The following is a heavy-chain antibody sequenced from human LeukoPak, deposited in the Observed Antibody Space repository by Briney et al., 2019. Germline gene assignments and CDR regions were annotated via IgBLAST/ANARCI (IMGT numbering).Heavy chain of an antibody. CDR2: INHSGAT. Sequence: PSETLSVTCAVSGGSFIDYPWSWIRQSPGEGLEGIGEINHSGATNYNPSFKSRVTISVDTSKKQVSLKLNSVTPADTAVYYCARAGIAKARLRATPFAYWGQGTLVTVSS. J-gene: IGHJ4*02. D-gene: IGHD6-6*01. CDR3: ARAGIAKARLRATPFAY. V-gene: IGHV4-34*01. CDR1: GGSFIDYP.